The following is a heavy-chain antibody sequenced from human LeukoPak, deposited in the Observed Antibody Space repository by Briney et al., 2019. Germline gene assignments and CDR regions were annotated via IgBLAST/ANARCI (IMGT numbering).Heavy chain of an antibody. CDR1: GGSISSYY. Sequence: SETLSLTCTVSGGSISSYYWGWIRQPAGKGLEWIGRIYTSGSTNYNPSLKSRVTISVDKSKNQFSLKLSSVTAADTAVYYCARDTTPDGYYYYYMDVWGKGTTVTVSS. CDR2: IYTSGST. CDR3: ARDTTPDGYYYYYMDV. D-gene: IGHD1-1*01. J-gene: IGHJ6*03. V-gene: IGHV4-4*07.